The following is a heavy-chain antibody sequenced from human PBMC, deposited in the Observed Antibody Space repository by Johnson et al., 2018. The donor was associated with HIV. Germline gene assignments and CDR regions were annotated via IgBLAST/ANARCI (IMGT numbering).Heavy chain of an antibody. Sequence: VQLVESGGGLIQPGGSLRLSCAASGFTVSSNYMSWVRQAPGTGLVWVSIIYSGGSTYYADSVRGRFTISRDNSKNTLYLQMNSLRAEDTAVYYCARETGDPVVPAARDAFDIWGQGTMVTVSS. J-gene: IGHJ3*02. CDR2: IYSGGST. D-gene: IGHD2-2*01. V-gene: IGHV3-53*01. CDR3: ARETGDPVVPAARDAFDI. CDR1: GFTVSSNY.